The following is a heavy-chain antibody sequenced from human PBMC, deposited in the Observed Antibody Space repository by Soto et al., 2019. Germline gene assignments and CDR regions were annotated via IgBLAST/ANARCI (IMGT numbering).Heavy chain of an antibody. CDR3: AFDVQTGVVYFDN. CDR1: GGTFSTYT. Sequence: QVQLVQSGAEVKKPGSSVKVSCKASGGTFSTYTISWVRQAPGQGLEWLGRIIPLFGLPNHAQKFQDIVTITADKSTDTAYLEMNSLRPEDTAVYYCAFDVQTGVVYFDNWGQGTLVTVSS. D-gene: IGHD1-1*01. V-gene: IGHV1-69*02. J-gene: IGHJ4*02. CDR2: IIPLFGLP.